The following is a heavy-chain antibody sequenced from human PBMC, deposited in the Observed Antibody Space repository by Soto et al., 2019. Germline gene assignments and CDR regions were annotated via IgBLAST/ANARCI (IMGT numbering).Heavy chain of an antibody. J-gene: IGHJ6*02. D-gene: IGHD3-3*01. CDR3: ARGEWFLRGYGMDV. CDR1: GGSISTDY. Sequence: QVQLQESGPGLVKPSETLSLTCTVSGGSISTDYWSWIRQPPGKRLEYIGFIYYGGSTNYNPSLESRVTISLHPSKHQFSLKLSSVTAADTAVYYCARGEWFLRGYGMDVGGRGTTVTVS. V-gene: IGHV4-59*01. CDR2: IYYGGST.